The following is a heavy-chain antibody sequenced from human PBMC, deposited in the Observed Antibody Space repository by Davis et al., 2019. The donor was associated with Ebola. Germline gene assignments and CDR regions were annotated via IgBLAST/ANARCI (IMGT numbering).Heavy chain of an antibody. CDR1: GYTFTSYD. V-gene: IGHV1-8*01. J-gene: IGHJ4*02. D-gene: IGHD6-13*01. Sequence: ASVTVSCKASGYTFTSYDINWVRQATGQGLEWMGWMNPNSGNTGYAQKFQGRVTMTRNTSISTAYMELSSLRSEDTAVYYCARGSVTAAAGDYWGQGTLVTVSS. CDR3: ARGSVTAAAGDY. CDR2: MNPNSGNT.